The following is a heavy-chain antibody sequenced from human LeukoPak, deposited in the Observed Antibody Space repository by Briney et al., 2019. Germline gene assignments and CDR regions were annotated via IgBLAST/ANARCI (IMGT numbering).Heavy chain of an antibody. Sequence: GGSLRLSCAASGFTFSGYAMNWVRQAPGKGLEWMGIIYPGDSDTRYSPSFQGQVTISADKSISTAYLQWSSLKASDTAMYYCVRQSRFLEWFFDYWGQGTLVTVSS. CDR3: VRQSRFLEWFFDY. D-gene: IGHD3-3*01. CDR2: IYPGDSDT. J-gene: IGHJ4*02. V-gene: IGHV5-51*01. CDR1: GFTFSGYA.